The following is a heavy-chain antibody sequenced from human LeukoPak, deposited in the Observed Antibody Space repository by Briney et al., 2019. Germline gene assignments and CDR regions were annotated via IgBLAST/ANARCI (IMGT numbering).Heavy chain of an antibody. J-gene: IGHJ4*02. CDR2: IKQDGSQK. CDR3: ARDWGKIDY. D-gene: IGHD3-16*01. CDR1: GFTFSNYW. V-gene: IGHV3-7*03. Sequence: GGSLRLSCAASGFTFSNYWMSWVRQAPGKGPEWVANIKQDGSQKYYVDSVKGRFTISRDNAKNSVYLQMNSLRAEDTAVYYCARDWGKIDYWGQGTLVTVSS.